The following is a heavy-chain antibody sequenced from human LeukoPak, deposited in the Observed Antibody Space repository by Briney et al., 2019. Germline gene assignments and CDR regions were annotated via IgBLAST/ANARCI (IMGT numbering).Heavy chain of an antibody. CDR1: GGTFSSYA. J-gene: IGHJ6*03. CDR3: ARSLFRFLEWSYRSYYYYYMDV. Sequence: ASVKVSCKASGGTFSSYAISWVRQAPGQGLEWMGGIIPIFGTVNYAQKFQGRVTITADKSTSTAYMELSSLRSEDTAVYYCARSLFRFLEWSYRSYYYYYMDVWGKGTTVTISS. V-gene: IGHV1-69*06. CDR2: IIPIFGTV. D-gene: IGHD3-3*01.